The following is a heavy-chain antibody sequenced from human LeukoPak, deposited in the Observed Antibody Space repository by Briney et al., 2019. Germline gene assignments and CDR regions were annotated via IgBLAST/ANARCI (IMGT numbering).Heavy chain of an antibody. CDR3: ARHYYDSSGPDY. Sequence: GGSLRLSCAASGFTFSDYGMHWVRQAPGKGLEWVAVIWYDGSNKYYADSVKGRFTISRDNSKDTLYLQMNSLRAEDTAVYYCARHYYDSSGPDYWGQGTLVTVSS. V-gene: IGHV3-33*01. CDR1: GFTFSDYG. CDR2: IWYDGSNK. J-gene: IGHJ4*02. D-gene: IGHD3-22*01.